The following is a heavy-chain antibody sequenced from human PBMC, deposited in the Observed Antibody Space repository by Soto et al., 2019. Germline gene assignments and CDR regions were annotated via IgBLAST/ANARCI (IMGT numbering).Heavy chain of an antibody. J-gene: IGHJ6*02. CDR1: GDSITACY. Sequence: QMQLQESGPGLVKPSETLSLICSVSGDSITACYLSWLRQSPGKELEWIGYIYHNGETNYNPSLKSRVTISADTSKTQFSLRLSSVTAADTGVYYCARDKGGEFLKGSGMDVWGQGTTVIVSS. D-gene: IGHD3-10*01. V-gene: IGHV4-59*01. CDR3: ARDKGGEFLKGSGMDV. CDR2: IYHNGET.